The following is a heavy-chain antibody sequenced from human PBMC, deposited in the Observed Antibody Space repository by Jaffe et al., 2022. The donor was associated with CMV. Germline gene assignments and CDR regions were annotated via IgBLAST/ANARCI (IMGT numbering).Heavy chain of an antibody. Sequence: EVQLVESGGVVVQPGGSLRLSCAASGFTFDDYTMHWVRQAPGKGLEWVSLISWDGGSTYYADSVKGRFTISRDNSKNSLYLQMNSLRTEDTALYYCAKDLSSAAILVPYGMDVWGQGTTVTVSS. J-gene: IGHJ6*02. CDR3: AKDLSSAAILVPYGMDV. CDR2: ISWDGGST. V-gene: IGHV3-43*01. D-gene: IGHD2-2*01. CDR1: GFTFDDYT.